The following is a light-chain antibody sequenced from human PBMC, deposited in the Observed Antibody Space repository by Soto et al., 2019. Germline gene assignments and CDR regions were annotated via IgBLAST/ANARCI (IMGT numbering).Light chain of an antibody. CDR1: QTVSSN. CDR3: QQRSNWPPIT. CDR2: DAS. J-gene: IGKJ5*01. Sequence: VIAQAPATLSVSPGERATLSCRASQTVSSNLAWYQQKPGQAPRLLIYDASNRATGIPARFSGSGSGTDFTLTISSLEPEDFAVYYCQQRSNWPPITFGQGTRLEI. V-gene: IGKV3-11*01.